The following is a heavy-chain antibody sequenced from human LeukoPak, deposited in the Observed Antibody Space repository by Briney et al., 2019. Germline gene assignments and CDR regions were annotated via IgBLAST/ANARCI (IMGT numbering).Heavy chain of an antibody. V-gene: IGHV3-23*01. J-gene: IGHJ2*01. Sequence: GGSLRLSCAASGFTFSSYAMSWVRQAPGKGLEWVSAISGSGGSTYYADSVKGRFTISRDNPKNTLYLQMNSLRAEDTAVYYCAKAPRILRYFDLWGRGTLVTVSS. CDR2: ISGSGGST. CDR1: GFTFSSYA. CDR3: AKAPRILRYFDL.